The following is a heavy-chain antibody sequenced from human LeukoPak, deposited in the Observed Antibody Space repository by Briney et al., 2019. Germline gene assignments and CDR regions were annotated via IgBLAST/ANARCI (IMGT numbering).Heavy chain of an antibody. CDR2: IYYSGST. V-gene: IGHV4-59*08. J-gene: IGHJ6*02. CDR3: ARRGHYYYYGMDV. CDR1: GGSISSYY. Sequence: SETLSLTCTVSGGSISSYYLSWIRQPPGKGLEWIGYIYYSGSTNYNPSLKSRVTISVDTSKNQFSLKLSSVTAADTAVYYCARRGHYYYYGMDVWGQGTTVTVSS.